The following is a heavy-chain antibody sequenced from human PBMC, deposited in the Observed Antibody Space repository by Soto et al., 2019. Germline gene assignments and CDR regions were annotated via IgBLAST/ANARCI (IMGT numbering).Heavy chain of an antibody. CDR2: INAGNGNT. J-gene: IGHJ4*02. CDR1: GYTFTSYA. CDR3: ARDTTGTTHCGFDY. Sequence: QVQLVQSGAEVKKPGASVKVSCKASGYTFTSYAMHWVRQAPGQRLEWMGWINAGNGNTKYSQKFQGRVTITRDTSESIAYMELSSLRSEDTAVYYCARDTTGTTHCGFDYWGQGTLVTVSS. V-gene: IGHV1-3*01. D-gene: IGHD1-7*01.